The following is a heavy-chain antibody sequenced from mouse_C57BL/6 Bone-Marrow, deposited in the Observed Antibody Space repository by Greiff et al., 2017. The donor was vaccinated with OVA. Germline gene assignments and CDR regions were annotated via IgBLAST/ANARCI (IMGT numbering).Heavy chain of an antibody. CDR1: GYTFTDYY. CDR2: IYPGSGNT. Sequence: QVQLQQPGAELVRPGASVKLSCKASGYTFTDYYINWVKQRPGQGLEWIARIYPGSGNTYYNEKFKGKATLTAEKSSSTAYMQLSSLTSEDSAVYFCAGGGVTTVVYFDVWGTGTTVTVAS. CDR3: AGGGVTTVVYFDV. V-gene: IGHV1-76*01. D-gene: IGHD1-1*01. J-gene: IGHJ1*03.